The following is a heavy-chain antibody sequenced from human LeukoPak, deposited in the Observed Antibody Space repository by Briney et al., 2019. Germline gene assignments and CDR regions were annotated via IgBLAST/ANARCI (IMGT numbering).Heavy chain of an antibody. V-gene: IGHV3-30-3*01. CDR1: GFTVSTYW. J-gene: IGHJ4*02. CDR2: ISYDGGNK. D-gene: IGHD6-19*01. CDR3: ARYGSGWKRGNFDY. Sequence: GGSLRLSCEVSGFTVSTYWMHWVRQAPGKGLEWVAVISYDGGNKYYADSVKGRFTISRDNSKNTLYLQMNSLRAEDTAVYYCARYGSGWKRGNFDYWGQGTLVTVSS.